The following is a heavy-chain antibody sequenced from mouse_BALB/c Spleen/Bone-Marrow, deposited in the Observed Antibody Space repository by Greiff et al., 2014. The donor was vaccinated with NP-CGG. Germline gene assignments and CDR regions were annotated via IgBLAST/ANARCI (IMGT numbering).Heavy chain of an antibody. CDR3: ARDHVVGY. CDR1: GFTFSTYG. V-gene: IGHV5-6-3*01. CDR2: INNNGGST. J-gene: IGHJ3*01. Sequence: VQLQQSGGGLVQPGGSLKLSCAASGFTFSTYGMSWVRQTPDKRLELVASINNNGGSTYYPDSVKGRFTISRDNAKNTLYLQMNSLKSEDTAMYYCARDHVVGYWGQGTLVTVSA.